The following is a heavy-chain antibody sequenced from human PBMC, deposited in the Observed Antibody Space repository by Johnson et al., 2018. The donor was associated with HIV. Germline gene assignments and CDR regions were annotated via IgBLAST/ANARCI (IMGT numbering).Heavy chain of an antibody. V-gene: IGHV3-74*02. CDR1: GISFSSYW. D-gene: IGHD4-17*01. Sequence: VQLVESGGGLVQPGGSLRLSCVASGISFSSYWMHWVRQAPGKGLVWVSRIKSDGTSTNYADSVKGRFTISRDNAKDTLYLQLNSLTAEDTAGFYCARVTSAGTTARYGAFDIWGQGTMVTVSS. CDR3: ARVTSAGTTARYGAFDI. CDR2: IKSDGTST. J-gene: IGHJ3*02.